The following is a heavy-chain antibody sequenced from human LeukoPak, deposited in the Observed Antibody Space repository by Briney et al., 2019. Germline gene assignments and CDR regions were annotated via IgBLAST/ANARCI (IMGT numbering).Heavy chain of an antibody. V-gene: IGHV3-30*04. Sequence: GGSLRLSCAASGFTFSSYAIHWVRQAPGNGLEWVAVISYDGSNKNYADSVKGRFTTSRDNSKNPLYLQMNSLRAEDTAVYYCARSRGSGWYWAFDIWGQGTMVTVSS. CDR2: ISYDGSNK. CDR1: GFTFSSYA. J-gene: IGHJ3*02. D-gene: IGHD6-19*01. CDR3: ARSRGSGWYWAFDI.